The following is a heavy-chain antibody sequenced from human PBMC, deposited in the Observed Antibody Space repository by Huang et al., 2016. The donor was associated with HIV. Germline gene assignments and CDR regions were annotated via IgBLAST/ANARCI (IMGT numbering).Heavy chain of an antibody. Sequence: QLLLQESGPGLVKPSEALALTCAVSGGFIRSSDYHWGWIRQPPGKGLEWSGSISYKGSTYDWQSLKHRVTIDVDTSKDLFFLNLTSMTAADTAVYCCARHREEPVAYYSGWGSHLNYMDVWGRGRTVVVSS. D-gene: IGHD3-10*01. CDR3: ARHREEPVAYYSGWGSHLNYMDV. J-gene: IGHJ6*03. CDR2: ISYKGST. CDR1: GGFIRSSDYH. V-gene: IGHV4-39*01.